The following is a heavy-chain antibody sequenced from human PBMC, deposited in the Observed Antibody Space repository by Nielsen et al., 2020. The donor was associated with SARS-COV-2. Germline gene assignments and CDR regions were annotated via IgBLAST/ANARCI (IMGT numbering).Heavy chain of an antibody. J-gene: IGHJ6*03. CDR2: ISSSSSYI. D-gene: IGHD6-6*01. V-gene: IGHV3-21*01. CDR3: ARRPYSSSSSTAGSYYYYMDV. CDR1: GFTFSSYS. Sequence: GGSLRLSCAASGFTFSSYSMNWVRQAPGKGLERVSSISSSSSYIYYADSVKGRFTISRDNAKNSLYLQMNSLRAEDTAVYYCARRPYSSSSSTAGSYYYYMDVWGKGTTVTVSS.